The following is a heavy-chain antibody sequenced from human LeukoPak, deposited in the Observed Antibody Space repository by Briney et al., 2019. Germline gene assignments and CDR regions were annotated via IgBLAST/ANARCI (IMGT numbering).Heavy chain of an antibody. J-gene: IGHJ5*02. Sequence: GASVKVSCKASGYTFTSYGISWVRQAPGQGLEWMGWISAYNGNTNYAQKLQGRVTMTTDTSTSTAYMELRSLRSDDTAVYYCARDLMSFGSEHPSKGWFDPWGQGSLVTVSS. V-gene: IGHV1-18*01. CDR3: ARDLMSFGSEHPSKGWFDP. CDR2: ISAYNGNT. D-gene: IGHD3-3*01. CDR1: GYTFTSYG.